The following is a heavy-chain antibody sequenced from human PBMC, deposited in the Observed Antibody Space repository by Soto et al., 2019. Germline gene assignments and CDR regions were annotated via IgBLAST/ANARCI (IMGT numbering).Heavy chain of an antibody. J-gene: IGHJ3*02. CDR1: GFSLRANGVG. D-gene: IGHD3-10*01. Sequence: QITLKESGRTLVKPTQTLTLTCSFSGFSLRANGVGVGWIRQPPGKALECLARIYWDDDKRYSPSLQSRLTITKDTSRNPVVLTLANLDPEDTGTYYCARIKVVRGVIITDAFDIWGQGAVVTVSS. V-gene: IGHV2-5*02. CDR2: IYWDDDK. CDR3: ARIKVVRGVIITDAFDI.